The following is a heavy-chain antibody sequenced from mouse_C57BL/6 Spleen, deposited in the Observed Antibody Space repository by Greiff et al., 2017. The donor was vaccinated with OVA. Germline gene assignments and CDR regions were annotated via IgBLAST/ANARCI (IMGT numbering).Heavy chain of an antibody. J-gene: IGHJ4*01. CDR1: GYTFTSYW. V-gene: IGHV1-7*01. Sequence: VKLMESGAELAKPGASVKLSCTASGYTFTSYWMHWVKQRPGQGLEWIGYINPSSGYTKYNQKFKDKATLTADKSSTTDYMQLSSLTYEDSAVYYCALAGNYDAIDYWGQGTSVTVSS. D-gene: IGHD2-1*01. CDR3: ALAGNYDAIDY. CDR2: INPSSGYT.